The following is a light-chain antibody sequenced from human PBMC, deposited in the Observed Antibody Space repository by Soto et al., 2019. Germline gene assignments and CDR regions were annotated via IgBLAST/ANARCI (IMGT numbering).Light chain of an antibody. Sequence: EIVLTQSPGTRSLSPGERATLSCRASQSVSSNFLAWYQQKPGQAPRLLIYDASSRATGIPNRFSGSGSGTDFTLTITRLEPEDFAAYYCQQYDSSSPTFGQGTKVEIK. CDR2: DAS. V-gene: IGKV3-20*01. CDR1: QSVSSNF. CDR3: QQYDSSSPT. J-gene: IGKJ1*01.